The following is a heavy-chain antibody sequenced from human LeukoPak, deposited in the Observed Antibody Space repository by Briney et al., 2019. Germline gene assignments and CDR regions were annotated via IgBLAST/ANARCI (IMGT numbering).Heavy chain of an antibody. CDR3: AREQDIVVVVAAKGAFDI. CDR1: GYTFTSYG. D-gene: IGHD2-15*01. CDR2: ISAYNGNT. J-gene: IGHJ3*02. V-gene: IGHV1-18*01. Sequence: GASVKVSCKASGYTFTSYGISWVRQAPGQGLEWMGWISAYNGNTNYAQKLQGRVTMTTDTSTSTAYMELRSLRSDDTAVYYCAREQDIVVVVAAKGAFDIWGQGTMVTVSS.